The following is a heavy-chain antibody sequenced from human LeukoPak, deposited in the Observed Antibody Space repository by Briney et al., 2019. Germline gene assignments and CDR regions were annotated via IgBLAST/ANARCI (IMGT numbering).Heavy chain of an antibody. CDR2: NYPGDSDT. J-gene: IGHJ4*02. CDR3: ARLGVVVPAAISPDYYFDY. D-gene: IGHD2-2*02. V-gene: IGHV5-51*01. CDR1: GYSFTSYW. Sequence: GESLKISCKGSGYSFTSYWIGWVRQMPGKGLEWMGINYPGDSDTRYSPSFQGQVTISADKSISTAYLQWSSLKASDTAMYYCARLGVVVPAAISPDYYFDYWGQGTLVTVSS.